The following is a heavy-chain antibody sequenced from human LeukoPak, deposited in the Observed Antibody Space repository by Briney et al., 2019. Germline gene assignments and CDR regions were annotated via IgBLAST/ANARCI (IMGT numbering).Heavy chain of an antibody. D-gene: IGHD3-22*01. CDR2: IYYSGST. V-gene: IGHV4-31*03. CDR3: ARGPYYYDSSGPHFDY. CDR1: GGSISSGGYY. J-gene: IGHJ4*02. Sequence: SETLSLTCSVSGGSISSGGYYWSWIRQHPGKGLEWIGYIYYSGSTYYNPSLKSRVTISVDTSKNQFSLKLSSVTAADTAVYYCARGPYYYDSSGPHFDYWGQGTLVTVSS.